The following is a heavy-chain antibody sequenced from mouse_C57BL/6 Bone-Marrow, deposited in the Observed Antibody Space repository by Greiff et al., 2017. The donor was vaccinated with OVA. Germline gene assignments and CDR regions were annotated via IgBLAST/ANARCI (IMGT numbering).Heavy chain of an antibody. Sequence: EVKLVESGGGLVQPKGSLKLSCAASGFTFTTYSMHWVRQAPGQGLEWVARIRSKSSNYATYYAVSVKDRFTISRDDSQSMLYLQMNNLEAEDAAMYYCVRDRVYGLAYWGQGTLVTVSA. CDR2: IRSKSSNYAT. J-gene: IGHJ3*01. V-gene: IGHV10-3*01. CDR1: GFTFTTYS. CDR3: VRDRVYGLAY. D-gene: IGHD2-10*02.